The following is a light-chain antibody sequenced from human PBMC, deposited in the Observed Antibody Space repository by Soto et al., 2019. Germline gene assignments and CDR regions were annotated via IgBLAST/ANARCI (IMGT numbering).Light chain of an antibody. CDR2: GAS. Sequence: EIVLTQSPVTLSLSPGESATLSCRASESVNSNYLAWYQQKPGQAPRLLIFGASSRATGIPNRFSGSGSGTDFNLTISGLEPEDFAVYYCHQYGLLPRHPFGQGTKLEIK. CDR3: HQYGLLPRHP. CDR1: ESVNSNY. V-gene: IGKV3-20*01. J-gene: IGKJ2*01.